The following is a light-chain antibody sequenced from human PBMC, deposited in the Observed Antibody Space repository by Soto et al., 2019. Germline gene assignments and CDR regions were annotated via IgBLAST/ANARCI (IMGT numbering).Light chain of an antibody. J-gene: IGKJ4*01. CDR3: QQYNNWPLT. V-gene: IGKV3D-15*01. Sequence: DIVVTQSPDSLSVSPGDRATLSCRASQSVDNDLAWYQQKSGQPPRLLIYDASTRATGIPARFSGSQSGTEFTLTISRLLSEDVSVYSCQQYNNWPLTFGGGTKVDIK. CDR2: DAS. CDR1: QSVDND.